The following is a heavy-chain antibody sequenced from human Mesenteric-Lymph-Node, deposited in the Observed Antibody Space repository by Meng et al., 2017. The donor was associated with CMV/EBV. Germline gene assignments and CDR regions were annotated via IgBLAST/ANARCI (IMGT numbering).Heavy chain of an antibody. J-gene: IGHJ4*02. CDR3: AREDYDTSGYYYAGT. CDR1: GYTFTSYS. CDR2: ISAHNGNT. V-gene: IGHV1-18*01. Sequence: ASVKVSCKASGYTFTSYSFIWVRQAPGQGLEWMGWISAHNGNTKYAQTLQGRVTMTTDTSTSTAYMELRSLKSDDTAVYYCAREDYDTSGYYYAGTWGQGTLVTVSS. D-gene: IGHD3-22*01.